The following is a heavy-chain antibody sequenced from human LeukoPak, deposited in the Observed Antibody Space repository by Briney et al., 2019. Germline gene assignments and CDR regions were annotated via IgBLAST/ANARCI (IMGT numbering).Heavy chain of an antibody. D-gene: IGHD4-17*01. V-gene: IGHV3-21*01. J-gene: IGHJ3*02. CDR1: GFTFSSYN. CDR2: ISSSSSYI. CDR3: ARDKPDYGASDAFDI. Sequence: GGSLRLSCAASGFTFSSYNMNWVRQAPGKGLEWVSSISSSSSYIYYADSVKGRFTISRDNAKSSLHLQMNTLRAEDTAVYYCARDKPDYGASDAFDIWGQGTMVTVSS.